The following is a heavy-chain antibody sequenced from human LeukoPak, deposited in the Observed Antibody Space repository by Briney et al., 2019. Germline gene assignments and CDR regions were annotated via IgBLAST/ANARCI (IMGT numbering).Heavy chain of an antibody. CDR3: ARDVVVAATPADAFDI. CDR1: GFTFSSYG. D-gene: IGHD2-15*01. Sequence: GGSLRLSCAASGFTFSSYGMHWVRQAPGKGLEWVAVIWYDGSNKYYADSVKGRFTISRDNSKNTLYLQMNSLRAEDTAVYYCARDVVVAATPADAFDIWGQGTMVTVSS. J-gene: IGHJ3*02. V-gene: IGHV3-33*01. CDR2: IWYDGSNK.